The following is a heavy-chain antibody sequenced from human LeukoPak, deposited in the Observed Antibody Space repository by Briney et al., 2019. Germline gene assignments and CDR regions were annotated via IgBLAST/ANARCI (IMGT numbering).Heavy chain of an antibody. D-gene: IGHD4-17*01. J-gene: IGHJ4*02. CDR3: AKPHYEYYFDY. V-gene: IGHV3-30*18. CDR2: ISYDGSNK. Sequence: PGRSLRLTCAASGFTFSSYGMHWVRQAPGKGLEWVAVISYDGSNKYYADSVKGRFTISRDNSKNTLYLQMNSLRAEDTALYYCAKPHYEYYFDYWGQGTLVTVSS. CDR1: GFTFSSYG.